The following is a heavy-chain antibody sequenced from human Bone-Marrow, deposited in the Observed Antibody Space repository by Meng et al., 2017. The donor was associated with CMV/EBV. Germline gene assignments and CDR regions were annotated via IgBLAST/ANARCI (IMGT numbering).Heavy chain of an antibody. CDR1: GGSISSSSYY. CDR3: ARDRCSSTSCYRWYYYGMDV. CDR2: IYYSGST. V-gene: IGHV4-39*07. D-gene: IGHD2-2*02. J-gene: IGHJ6*02. Sequence: LSCTVSGGSISSSSYYWGWIRQPPGKGLEWIGSIYYSGSTYYNPSLKSRVTISVDTSKNQFSLKLSSVTAADTAVYYCARDRCSSTSCYRWYYYGMDVWGQGTTVTVSS.